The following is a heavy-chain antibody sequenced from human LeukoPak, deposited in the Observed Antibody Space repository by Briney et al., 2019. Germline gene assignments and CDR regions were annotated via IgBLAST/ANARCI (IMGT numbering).Heavy chain of an antibody. CDR1: DFIFSNFG. J-gene: IGHJ5*02. V-gene: IGHV3-30*02. D-gene: IGHD6-19*01. CDR3: ARTAVAGTLRWFDL. Sequence: PGGSLRLSCVASDFIFSNFGMHWVRQAPGKGLEWLSFIRYDGSNNYHADSVKGRFSISRDNSKNTLHLQMNTLRPDDTAVYYCARTAVAGTLRWFDLWGQGTLVIVSS. CDR2: IRYDGSNN.